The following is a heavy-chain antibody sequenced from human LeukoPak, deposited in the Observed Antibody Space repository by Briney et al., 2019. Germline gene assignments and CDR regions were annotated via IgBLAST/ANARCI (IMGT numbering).Heavy chain of an antibody. Sequence: GGSLRLSCAASGFTYSSYALGWVRQAPGKGLEWVSAISGSGGSTYYADSVKGRFTIPRDNSKNTLYLQMNSLRAEDTAVYYCAIGRAAAEYWGQGTLVTVSS. CDR1: GFTYSSYA. D-gene: IGHD6-13*01. CDR2: ISGSGGST. V-gene: IGHV3-23*01. CDR3: AIGRAAAEY. J-gene: IGHJ4*02.